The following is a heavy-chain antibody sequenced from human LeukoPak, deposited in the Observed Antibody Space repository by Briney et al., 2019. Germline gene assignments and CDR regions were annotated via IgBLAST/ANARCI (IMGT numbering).Heavy chain of an antibody. CDR1: GFTVSSNY. V-gene: IGHV4-4*02. D-gene: IGHD3-22*01. CDR2: IYHSGST. J-gene: IGHJ4*02. Sequence: GSLRLSCAASGFTVSSNYMNWVRQPPGKGLEWIGEIYHSGSTNYKTSLKSRATISVDKSKNQFSLKLNSVTAADTAVYYCASRAPRYNYDRYLPIDYWGQGTLVTVSS. CDR3: ASRAPRYNYDRYLPIDY.